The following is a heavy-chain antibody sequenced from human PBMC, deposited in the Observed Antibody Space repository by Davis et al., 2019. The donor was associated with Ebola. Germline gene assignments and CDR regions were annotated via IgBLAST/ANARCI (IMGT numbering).Heavy chain of an antibody. CDR1: GFTFSSYA. CDR2: ISGSGGST. CDR3: AKGDCSSTSCYWFDYYYGMDV. D-gene: IGHD2-2*01. J-gene: IGHJ6*02. Sequence: GESLKISCAASGFTFSSYAMSWVRQAPGKGLEWVSAISGSGGSTYYADSVKGRFTISRDNSKNTLYLQMNSLRAEDTAVYYCAKGDCSSTSCYWFDYYYGMDVWGQGTTVTVSS. V-gene: IGHV3-23*01.